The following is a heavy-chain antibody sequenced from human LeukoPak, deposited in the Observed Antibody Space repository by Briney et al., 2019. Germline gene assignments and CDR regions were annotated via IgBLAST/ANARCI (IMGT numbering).Heavy chain of an antibody. V-gene: IGHV3-21*01. D-gene: IGHD6-13*01. CDR2: ISSSSSYI. CDR3: ARDYALSSSWYGYYFDY. J-gene: IGHJ4*02. Sequence: GGSLRLSCAASGFTFSSYSMNWVRQAPGKGLEWVSSISSSSSYIYYADSVKGRFTISRDNAKNSLYLQMNSLRAEGTAVYYCARDYALSSSWYGYYFDYWGQGTLVTVSS. CDR1: GFTFSSYS.